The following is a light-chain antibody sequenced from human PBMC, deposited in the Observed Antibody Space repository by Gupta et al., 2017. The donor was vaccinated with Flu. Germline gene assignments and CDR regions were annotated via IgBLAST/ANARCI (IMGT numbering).Light chain of an antibody. CDR3: QTWGTAIRV. CDR1: SGHSSNA. Sequence: QLVLTQSPSASASLGASVKVTCTLSSGHSSNAIAWHQQQPEKGPRYLIKLNSDGSHYKGDGIPDRFSGSSSGAERYLTISSLQSEDEADYYCQTWGTAIRVFGGGTKLTVL. V-gene: IGLV4-69*01. J-gene: IGLJ3*02. CDR2: LNSDGSH.